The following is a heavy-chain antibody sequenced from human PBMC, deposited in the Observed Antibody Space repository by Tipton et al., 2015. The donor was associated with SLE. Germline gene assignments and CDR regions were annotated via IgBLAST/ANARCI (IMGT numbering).Heavy chain of an antibody. CDR2: IFINGST. CDR3: ASSSGRHNYYGLDV. Sequence: TLSLTCTVSGGSIRSASYYWSWVRQPAGQGLEWIGHIFINGSTDYNPSLKNRVTISLDTSKNQFSLRLTSVTAADTAVFYCASSSGRHNYYGLDVWGQGTTVTVSS. V-gene: IGHV4-61*09. J-gene: IGHJ6*02. D-gene: IGHD6-19*01. CDR1: GGSIRSASYY.